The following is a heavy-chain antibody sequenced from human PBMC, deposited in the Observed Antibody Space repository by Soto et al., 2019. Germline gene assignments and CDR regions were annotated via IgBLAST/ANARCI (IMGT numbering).Heavy chain of an antibody. D-gene: IGHD3-10*01. V-gene: IGHV1-18*01. CDR1: GYAFTTYG. CDR3: ARGRYGEY. J-gene: IGHJ4*02. CDR2: ISAHNGNT. Sequence: QVHLVQSGAEVKKPGASVKVSCQGSGYAFTTYGITWVRQAHGQGLGWMGWISAHNGNTNYAQKLQGRGTVTRDTSMSTAYMERRSLRYDDTAVYYCARGRYGEYWGPGALVTVSS.